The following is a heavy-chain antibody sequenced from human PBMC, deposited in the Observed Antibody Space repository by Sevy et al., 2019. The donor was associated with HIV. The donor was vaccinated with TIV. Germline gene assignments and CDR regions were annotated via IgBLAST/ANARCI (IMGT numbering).Heavy chain of an antibody. Sequence: GGSLRLSCAASGFTFSSYWMHWVRQAPGKGLVWVSRINSYGSSTSYADSVKGRFTISRDNAKNTLYLQMNSLRAEDTAVYYCATWIQLLLLFDPWGQGTLVTVSS. CDR2: INSYGSST. CDR3: ATWIQLLLLFDP. CDR1: GFTFSSYW. V-gene: IGHV3-74*01. J-gene: IGHJ5*02. D-gene: IGHD5-18*01.